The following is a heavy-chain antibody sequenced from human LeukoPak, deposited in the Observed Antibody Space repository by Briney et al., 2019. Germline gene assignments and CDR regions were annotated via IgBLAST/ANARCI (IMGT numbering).Heavy chain of an antibody. V-gene: IGHV3-11*01. Sequence: GGSLRLSCAASGFTFSDYCMTWIRQAPGKGLEWVSYISSSGSDIKYADSVKGRFSISRDNAKSSMYLQMNSLRAEDAAVYYCAAVPMQRSSWYDYYYMDVWGKGTTVTVSS. CDR2: ISSSGSDI. CDR3: AAVPMQRSSWYDYYYMDV. CDR1: GFTFSDYC. J-gene: IGHJ6*03. D-gene: IGHD6-25*01.